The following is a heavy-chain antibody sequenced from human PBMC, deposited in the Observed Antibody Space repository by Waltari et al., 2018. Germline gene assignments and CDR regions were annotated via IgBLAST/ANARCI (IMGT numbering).Heavy chain of an antibody. D-gene: IGHD1-26*01. CDR3: ARGSGAGFDY. CDR2: ICQSGST. Sequence: QVQLQESGPGLVKPSGTLSLTCAVSGGSISSSNWWSWVRQPPGKGLEWIGEICQSGSTNSNPSLESRVTISVDKSKNQFSLKLSSVTAADTAVYYCARGSGAGFDYWGQGTLVTVSS. V-gene: IGHV4-4*02. CDR1: GGSISSSNW. J-gene: IGHJ4*02.